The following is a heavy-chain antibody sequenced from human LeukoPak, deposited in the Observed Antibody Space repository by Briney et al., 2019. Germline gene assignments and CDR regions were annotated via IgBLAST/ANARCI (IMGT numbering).Heavy chain of an antibody. Sequence: SETLSLTCTVSGDSISSTSHYWGWIRQPPGKGPEWIGTIYYSGTTYYNPSLKSRVTMSVDTSKNHFSLQLNSVTPEDTAVYYCASSHGHLDYWGQGTRVTVSS. CDR3: ASSHGHLDY. V-gene: IGHV4-39*02. CDR2: IYYSGTT. J-gene: IGHJ4*02. CDR1: GDSISSTSHY. D-gene: IGHD4-17*01.